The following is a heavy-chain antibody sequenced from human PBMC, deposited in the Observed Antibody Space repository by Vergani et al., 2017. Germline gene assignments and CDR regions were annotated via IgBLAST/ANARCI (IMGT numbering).Heavy chain of an antibody. CDR1: GYTFTGYY. Sequence: QVQLVQSGAEVKKPGASVKVSCKASGYTFTGYYMHWVRQAPGXGLEWMGWINPNSGGTNYAQKFQGRVTMTRDTYISTAYMELSRLRSDDTAVYYCARDEVTMVRGVIYYYGMDVWGQGTTVTVSS. J-gene: IGHJ6*02. V-gene: IGHV1-2*02. CDR2: INPNSGGT. D-gene: IGHD3-10*01. CDR3: ARDEVTMVRGVIYYYGMDV.